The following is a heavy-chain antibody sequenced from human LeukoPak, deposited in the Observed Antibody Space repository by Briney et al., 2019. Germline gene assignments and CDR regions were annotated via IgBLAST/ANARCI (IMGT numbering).Heavy chain of an antibody. V-gene: IGHV3-43*02. D-gene: IGHD6-6*01. Sequence: GGSLRLPCAASGFTFSDYYMSWIRQAPGKGLEWVSLISGDGGSTYYADSVKGRFTISRDNSKNSLYLQMNSLRTEDTALYYCAKDDSSSSLDYWGQGTLVTVSS. CDR1: GFTFSDYY. CDR3: AKDDSSSSLDY. J-gene: IGHJ4*02. CDR2: ISGDGGST.